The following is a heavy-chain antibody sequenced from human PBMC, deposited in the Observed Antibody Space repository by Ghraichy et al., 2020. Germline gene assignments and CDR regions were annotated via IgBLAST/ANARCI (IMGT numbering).Heavy chain of an antibody. CDR3: ARSPDYGGNGDDAFDI. CDR1: GGSISSGGYY. D-gene: IGHD4-23*01. J-gene: IGHJ3*02. V-gene: IGHV4-31*03. CDR2: IYYSGST. Sequence: SETLSLTCTVSGGSISSGGYYWSWIRQHPGKGLEWIGYIYYSGSTYYNPSLKSRVTISVDTSKNQFSLKLSSVTAADTAVYYCARSPDYGGNGDDAFDIWGQGTMVTVSS.